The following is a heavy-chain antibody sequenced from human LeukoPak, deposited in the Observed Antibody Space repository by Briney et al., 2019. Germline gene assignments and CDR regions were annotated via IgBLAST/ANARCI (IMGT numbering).Heavy chain of an antibody. CDR1: GGSISSGGSC. D-gene: IGHD6-13*01. J-gene: IGHJ4*02. V-gene: IGHV4-31*03. CDR3: ARAIAAATFDY. Sequence: SETLSLTCTVSGGSISSGGSCWSWIRQHPGKGLEWIGYIYYSGSTYYNPSLKSRVTISVDTSKNQFSLKLSSVTAADTAVYYCARAIAAATFDYWGQGTLVTVSS. CDR2: IYYSGST.